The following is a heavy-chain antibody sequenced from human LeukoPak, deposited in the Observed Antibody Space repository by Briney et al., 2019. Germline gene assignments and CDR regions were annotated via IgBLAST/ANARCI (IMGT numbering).Heavy chain of an antibody. Sequence: SETLSLTCTVSGGSISSSDHYWSWIRQPPGKGLEWIGYIYFSGTTYYNLSLKSRVDISIDTSKNQFSLKLSSVTAADTAVYHCARESLDYYGSGSYYAFEMWGQGTMVTVAS. CDR1: GGSISSSDHY. V-gene: IGHV4-30-4*01. CDR3: ARESLDYYGSGSYYAFEM. CDR2: IYFSGTT. J-gene: IGHJ3*02. D-gene: IGHD3-10*01.